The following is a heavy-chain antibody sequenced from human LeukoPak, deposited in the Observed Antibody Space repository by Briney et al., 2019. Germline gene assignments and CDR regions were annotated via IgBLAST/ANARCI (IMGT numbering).Heavy chain of an antibody. J-gene: IGHJ4*02. CDR2: INPNSGGT. V-gene: IGHV1-2*02. D-gene: IGHD3-22*01. CDR1: GYTFTGYY. Sequence: ASVKVSCKASGYTFTGYYLHWVRQAPGQGREWIGWINPNSGGTNYEQQFQGRVTITRDPSISPASLELSRLRSADTAVYYCARRYSYDSSGSYYEWGQGTLVTVSS. CDR3: ARRYSYDSSGSYYE.